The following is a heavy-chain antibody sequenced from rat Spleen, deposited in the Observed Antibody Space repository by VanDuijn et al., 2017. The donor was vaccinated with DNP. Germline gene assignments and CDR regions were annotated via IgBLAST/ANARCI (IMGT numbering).Heavy chain of an antibody. CDR1: GFNFNDYW. J-gene: IGHJ2*01. CDR2: ISNTGDNT. Sequence: EVQLVESGGGPVQPGRSLKLSCAVSGFNFNDYWMDWIRQAPGKGLEWVASISNTGDNTYYSDSVKGRFSLSRDNAKSTLYLQVNSLRSEDTATYYCASPWGPTSYAFAYWGQGVMVTVSS. D-gene: IGHD1-2*01. CDR3: ASPWGPTSYAFAY. V-gene: IGHV5-31*01.